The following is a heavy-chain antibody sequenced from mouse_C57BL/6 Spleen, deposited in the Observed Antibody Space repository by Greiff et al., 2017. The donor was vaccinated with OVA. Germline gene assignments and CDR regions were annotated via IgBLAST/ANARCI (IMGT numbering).Heavy chain of an antibody. CDR2: IWSGGST. J-gene: IGHJ1*03. D-gene: IGHD6-1*01. CDR1: GFSLTSYG. V-gene: IGHV2-2*01. CDR3: ARIAPSGYWYFDV. Sequence: QVQLQQSGPGLVQPSQSLSITCTVSGFSLTSYGVHWVRQSPGKGLEWLGVIWSGGSTDYNAAFISRLSISKDNSKSQVFFKMNSLQADDTAIYYCARIAPSGYWYFDVWGTGTTVTVSS.